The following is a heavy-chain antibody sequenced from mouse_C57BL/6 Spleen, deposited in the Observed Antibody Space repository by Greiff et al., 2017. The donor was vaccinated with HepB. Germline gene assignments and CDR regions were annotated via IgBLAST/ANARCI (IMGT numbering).Heavy chain of an antibody. V-gene: IGHV1-15*01. CDR3: TMYDGYYAMDY. J-gene: IGHJ4*01. D-gene: IGHD2-3*01. CDR1: GYTFTDYE. CDR2: IYPETGGT. Sequence: VQLQQSGAELVRPGASVTLSCKASGYTFTDYEMHWVKQTPVHGLEWIGAIYPETGGTAYNQKFKGKAILTADKSSSTAYMELRSLTSEDSAVYYCTMYDGYYAMDYWGQGTSVTVSS.